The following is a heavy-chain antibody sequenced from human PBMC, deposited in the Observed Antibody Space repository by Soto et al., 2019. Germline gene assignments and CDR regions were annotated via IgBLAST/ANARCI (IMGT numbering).Heavy chain of an antibody. CDR1: GGSISSSSYY. D-gene: IGHD6-13*01. V-gene: IGHV4-39*01. CDR3: ATSYGNAWYTY. CDR2: IYYSGST. J-gene: IGHJ4*02. Sequence: NPSETLSLTCTVSGGSISSSSYYWGWIRQPPGKGLEWIGSIYYSGSTYYNPSLKSRVTISVDTSKNQFSLQLTSVTAADTAVYYCATSYGNAWYTYWGQGTQVTVSS.